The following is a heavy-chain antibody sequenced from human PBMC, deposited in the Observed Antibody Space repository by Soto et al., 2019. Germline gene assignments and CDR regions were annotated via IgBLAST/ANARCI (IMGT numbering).Heavy chain of an antibody. J-gene: IGHJ4*02. V-gene: IGHV1-8*01. CDR1: GYSFTSYD. CDR3: ARVTFNALLRFPFDL. Sequence: QVQLVQSGAEVKKPGASVKVSCKASGYSFTSYDVNWVRQASGQGLEWMGWMNPNSGSTGIAQKFQGRVTMTRDSSISTAYMELSSLRPDDSAIYYCARVTFNALLRFPFDLWGQGTVVTVSS. D-gene: IGHD5-12*01. CDR2: MNPNSGST.